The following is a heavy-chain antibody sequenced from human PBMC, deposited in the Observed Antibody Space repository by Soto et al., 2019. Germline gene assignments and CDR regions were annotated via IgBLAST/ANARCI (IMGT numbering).Heavy chain of an antibody. CDR1: GGTFNSYL. Sequence: QVQLVQSGAEVKNPGSSVNFSCKTSGGTFNSYLIDWVRQAPGHGLEWMGGIIPAFGTAKYAQKFQGRVTITADKSKTTAYLELRTLTSEDTAVYYCESWLDPPPVGLYFDTWGQGTLVTVSS. V-gene: IGHV1-69*06. CDR2: IIPAFGTA. D-gene: IGHD2-15*01. J-gene: IGHJ4*02. CDR3: ESWLDPPPVGLYFDT.